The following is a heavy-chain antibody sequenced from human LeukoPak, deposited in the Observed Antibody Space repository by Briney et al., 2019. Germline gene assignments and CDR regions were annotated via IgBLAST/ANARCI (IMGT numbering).Heavy chain of an antibody. CDR1: AGSIFSYY. J-gene: IGHJ4*02. D-gene: IGHD3-10*01. V-gene: IGHV4-59*01. CDR2: IYYSGTA. CDR3: ARILNQRKDSGSSPYFDY. Sequence: PSETLSLTCIVSAGSIFSYYWSWIRQPPGKGLEWIGYIYYSGTANYNPSLMSRVTISVDTSKNQFSLKLSSVTAAHTAVYYCARILNQRKDSGSSPYFDYWGQGTLVTVSS.